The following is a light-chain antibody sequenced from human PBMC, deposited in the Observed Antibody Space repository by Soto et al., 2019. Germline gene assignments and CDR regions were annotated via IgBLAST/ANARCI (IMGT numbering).Light chain of an antibody. CDR3: CSYVGATTYV. Sequence: QSVLTQPASVSGSPGQSITISCTGTSSTVGGFNVVSWYQQHPGKAPKVIIYEGIKRPSGVSNRFSGSNSGSTASLTFSGLQAEDEADYYCCSYVGATTYVFGTGTKVTVL. V-gene: IGLV2-23*01. CDR2: EGI. J-gene: IGLJ1*01. CDR1: SSTVGGFNV.